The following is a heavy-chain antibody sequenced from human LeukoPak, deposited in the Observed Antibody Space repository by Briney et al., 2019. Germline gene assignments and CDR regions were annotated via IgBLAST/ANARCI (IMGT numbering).Heavy chain of an antibody. CDR2: IKSKTDGGTT. D-gene: IGHD3-22*01. V-gene: IGHV3-15*01. Sequence: GGSLRLSCAASGFTFSNAWMSWVRQAPGKGLEWVGRIKSKTDGGTTDHAAPVKGRFTISRDDSKNTLYLQMNSLKTEDTAVYYCTTDPYDSSGYPFDYWGQGTLVTVSS. CDR1: GFTFSNAW. CDR3: TTDPYDSSGYPFDY. J-gene: IGHJ4*02.